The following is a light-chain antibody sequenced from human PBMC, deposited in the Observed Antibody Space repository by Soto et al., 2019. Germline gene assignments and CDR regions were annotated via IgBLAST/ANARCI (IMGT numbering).Light chain of an antibody. J-gene: IGLJ3*02. CDR3: AAWDDGLSGVL. Sequence: QSVVTQPTSASGTPGQRVTISCSGSSSNIGTYPISWYQQLPGTAPKLLVFRDDQRPSGVPDRFSGSKSGTSASLAISGLRSEDEADYYCAAWDDGLSGVLFGGGTRLTVL. V-gene: IGLV1-47*01. CDR1: SSNIGTYP. CDR2: RDD.